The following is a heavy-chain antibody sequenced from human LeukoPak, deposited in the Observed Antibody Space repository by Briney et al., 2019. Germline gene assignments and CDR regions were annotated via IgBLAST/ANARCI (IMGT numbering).Heavy chain of an antibody. Sequence: GGSLRLSCAASGFTFSTYSMNWVRQAPGKGLEWVSSISSSSSYIYYADSVKGRFTVSRDNAKNSLFLQMNSLRAEDTAVYFCARAVMTGPDAFDIWGQGTMVTVSS. CDR3: ARAVMTGPDAFDI. V-gene: IGHV3-21*01. CDR2: ISSSSSYI. CDR1: GFTFSTYS. D-gene: IGHD3-10*01. J-gene: IGHJ3*02.